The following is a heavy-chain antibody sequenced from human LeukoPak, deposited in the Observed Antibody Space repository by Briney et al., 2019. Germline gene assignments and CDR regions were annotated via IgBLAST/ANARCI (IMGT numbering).Heavy chain of an antibody. D-gene: IGHD3-22*01. V-gene: IGHV4-59*12. Sequence: SETLSLTCTVSGGSISSYYWSWIRQPPGKGLEWIGHIYYSGSTNYNPPLKSRVTISVDTSKNQFSLKLSSVTAADTAVYYCARLYDSSGVDAFDIWGQGTMVTVSS. J-gene: IGHJ3*02. CDR2: IYYSGST. CDR1: GGSISSYY. CDR3: ARLYDSSGVDAFDI.